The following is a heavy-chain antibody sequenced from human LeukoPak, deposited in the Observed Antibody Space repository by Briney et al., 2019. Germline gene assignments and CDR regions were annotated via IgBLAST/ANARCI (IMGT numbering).Heavy chain of an antibody. CDR3: ARDRGYFDY. V-gene: IGHV3-48*04. D-gene: IGHD5-12*01. Sequence: PGGSLRLSCAASGFTFSSYAMSWVRQAPGKGLEWVSAISGSGSTIYYADSVKGRFTISRDNAKNSLYLQMNSLRAEDTAVYYCARDRGYFDYWGQGTLVTVSS. CDR2: ISGSGSTI. J-gene: IGHJ4*02. CDR1: GFTFSSYA.